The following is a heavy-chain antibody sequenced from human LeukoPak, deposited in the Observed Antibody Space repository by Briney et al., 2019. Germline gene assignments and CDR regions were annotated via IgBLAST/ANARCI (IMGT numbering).Heavy chain of an antibody. CDR3: ARAGGGYFDY. J-gene: IGHJ4*02. CDR2: IKEDGGET. Sequence: GGSLRLSCAVSGFTFSSYWMSWVRQAPGMGLELVANIKEDGGETYYVDSVKGRFTISRDNARNSVYLQMNRLRAGDTAVYYCARAGGGYFDYWGQGALVTVSS. CDR1: GFTFSSYW. D-gene: IGHD4-23*01. V-gene: IGHV3-7*03.